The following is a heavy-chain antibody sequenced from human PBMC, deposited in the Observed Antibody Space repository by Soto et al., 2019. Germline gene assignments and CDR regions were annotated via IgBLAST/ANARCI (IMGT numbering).Heavy chain of an antibody. CDR2: ISYDGSNK. V-gene: IGHV3-30*18. CDR3: AKGGHLGSGNYYNPYYFDY. J-gene: IGHJ4*02. D-gene: IGHD3-10*01. Sequence: QVQLVESGGGVVRPGRSLRLSCAASGFTFSSYGMHWVRQAPGKGLEWVALISYDGSNKYYADSVKGRFTISRDNSKNTLYLQMNSLRPEDTAVYYCAKGGHLGSGNYYNPYYFDYWGQGTLVTVSS. CDR1: GFTFSSYG.